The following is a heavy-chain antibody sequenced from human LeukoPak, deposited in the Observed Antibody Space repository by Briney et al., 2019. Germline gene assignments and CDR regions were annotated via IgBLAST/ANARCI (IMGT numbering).Heavy chain of an antibody. D-gene: IGHD1-7*01. CDR1: GYSFTTFG. V-gene: IGHV1-18*01. CDR3: ARVGSRERELPDTDY. J-gene: IGHJ4*02. Sequence: RASVKVSCKASGYSFTTFGITWVRQAPGQGLEWMGWISAYNGNTNYAQKLQGRVTMTTDTSTRTAYMELRSLRSDDTAVYYCARVGSRERELPDTDYWGQGTLVIVSS. CDR2: ISAYNGNT.